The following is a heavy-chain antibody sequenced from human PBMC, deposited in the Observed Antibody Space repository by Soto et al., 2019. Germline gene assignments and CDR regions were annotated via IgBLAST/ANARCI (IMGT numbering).Heavy chain of an antibody. D-gene: IGHD6-13*01. V-gene: IGHV3-30*18. J-gene: IGHJ4*02. CDR3: AKEGASWSAAVPLSRVFDY. CDR2: ISYDGDNK. Sequence: QVQLVESGGGVVQPGRSLRLSCAASGFTCSTYGMHWVRQAPGKGLEWVAFISYDGDNKYYADSVKGRFTISRDNSKSTLFLQMNSLRGEDTAVYHCAKEGASWSAAVPLSRVFDYWGQGILVTVSS. CDR1: GFTCSTYG.